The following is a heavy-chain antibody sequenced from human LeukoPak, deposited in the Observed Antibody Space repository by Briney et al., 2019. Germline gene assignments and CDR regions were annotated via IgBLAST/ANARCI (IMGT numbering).Heavy chain of an antibody. J-gene: IGHJ4*02. V-gene: IGHV3-7*01. CDR3: ARDLNHDSSG. D-gene: IGHD3-22*01. CDR1: GFTFSSYW. Sequence: GGSLRLSCAASGFTFSSYWMSWVRQAPGKGLECVANIKTDGSEKYYVDSVRGRFTISRDNAKNSLYLQMNSLRVEDTAIYYCARDLNHDSSGWSQGTLVTVSS. CDR2: IKTDGSEK.